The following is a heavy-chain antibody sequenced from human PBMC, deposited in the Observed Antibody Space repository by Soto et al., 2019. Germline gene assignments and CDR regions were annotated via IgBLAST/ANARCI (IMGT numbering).Heavy chain of an antibody. V-gene: IGHV4-30-4*01. J-gene: IGHJ4*02. CDR1: GGSISSGDYY. CDR3: ARAGRFFGTVDGYFDY. Sequence: SETLSLTCTVSGGSISSGDYYWSWIRQPPGKGLEWIGYIYYSGSTYYNPSLKSRVTISVDTSKNQFSLKLSSVTAADTAVYYCARAGRFFGTVDGYFDYWGQGTLVTVSS. D-gene: IGHD3-10*01. CDR2: IYYSGST.